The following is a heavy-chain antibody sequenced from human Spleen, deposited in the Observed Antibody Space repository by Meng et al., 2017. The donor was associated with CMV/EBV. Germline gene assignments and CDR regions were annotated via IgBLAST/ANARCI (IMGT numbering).Heavy chain of an antibody. CDR2: INPNSGGT. V-gene: IGHV1-2*02. J-gene: IGHJ4*02. Sequence: ASVKVSCKASGYTFTDNYIHWVRQAPEQGLEWMGWINPNSGGTNYAQKFQGRVTMTSDTSISTAYMEVARLTSDDTAVYYCARDHSAYADYWGQGALVTVSS. CDR3: ARDHSAYADY. CDR1: GYTFTDNY. D-gene: IGHD5-18*01.